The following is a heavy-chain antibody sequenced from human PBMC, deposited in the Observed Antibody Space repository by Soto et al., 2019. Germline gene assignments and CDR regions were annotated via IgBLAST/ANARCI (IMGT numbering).Heavy chain of an antibody. D-gene: IGHD7-27*01. Sequence: QVQLVQSGAEVKKPGSSVKVSCRASGGTFSSFSINWVRQAPGQGLEWMGGIMPIVGTASYAQKFQGRVTITADGSTSTAHMELSSLRPEDTAVYYCALGNAMDVWGQGTTVTVSS. CDR3: ALGNAMDV. CDR2: IMPIVGTA. CDR1: GGTFSSFS. V-gene: IGHV1-69*01. J-gene: IGHJ6*01.